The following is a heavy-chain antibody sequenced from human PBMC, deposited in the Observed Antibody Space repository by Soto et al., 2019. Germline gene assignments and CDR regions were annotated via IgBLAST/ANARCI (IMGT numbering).Heavy chain of an antibody. CDR2: ISAYNGNT. Sequence: ASVKVSCKASGYTFTSYGISWVRQAPGQGLEWMGWISAYNGNTNYAQKLQGRVTMTTDTSTSTAYMELRSLRSDDTAVYYCASSTTVAEPDAFDIWGQGTMVTVSS. J-gene: IGHJ3*02. D-gene: IGHD4-17*01. CDR1: GYTFTSYG. CDR3: ASSTTVAEPDAFDI. V-gene: IGHV1-18*01.